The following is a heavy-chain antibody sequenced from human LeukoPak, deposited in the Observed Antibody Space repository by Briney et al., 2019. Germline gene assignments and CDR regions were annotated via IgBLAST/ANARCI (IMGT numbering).Heavy chain of an antibody. V-gene: IGHV3-7*04. CDR3: ARDGSGNRYYYYGMDV. J-gene: IGHJ6*02. Sequence: PGGSLRLSCAASGFTFSSYWMSLVRQAPGKGLEWVANIKEDGSEKYYVDSVKGRFTISRDNAKNSLYLQMNSLRAEDTAVYYCARDGSGNRYYYYGMDVWGQGTTVTVSS. CDR1: GFTFSSYW. CDR2: IKEDGSEK. D-gene: IGHD2-15*01.